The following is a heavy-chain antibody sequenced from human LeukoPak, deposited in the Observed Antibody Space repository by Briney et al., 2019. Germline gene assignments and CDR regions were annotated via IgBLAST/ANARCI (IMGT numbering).Heavy chain of an antibody. J-gene: IGHJ4*02. CDR2: ISTYNGNT. V-gene: IGHV1-18*01. D-gene: IGHD6-19*01. CDR3: ARSSLAVAGSVFDY. Sequence: ASVKVSCKASGYTFTSYGIIWVRQAPGQGLEWMGWISTYNGNTHYAQKLQGRVTMTTDTSTSTAYMELRSLRSDDTAVYYCARSSLAVAGSVFDYWGQGTLVTVSS. CDR1: GYTFTSYG.